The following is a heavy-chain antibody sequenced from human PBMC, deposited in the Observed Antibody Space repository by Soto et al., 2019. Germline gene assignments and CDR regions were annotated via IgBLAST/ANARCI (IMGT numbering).Heavy chain of an antibody. Sequence: NRIIKAPGKGLEWVSSISSSSSYIYYADSVKGRFTISRDNAKNSLYLQMNSLRAEDTAVYYCARDSIAARPYYYYGMDVWGQGTTVTVS. D-gene: IGHD6-6*01. CDR2: ISSSSSYI. CDR3: ARDSIAARPYYYYGMDV. V-gene: IGHV3-21*01. J-gene: IGHJ6*02.